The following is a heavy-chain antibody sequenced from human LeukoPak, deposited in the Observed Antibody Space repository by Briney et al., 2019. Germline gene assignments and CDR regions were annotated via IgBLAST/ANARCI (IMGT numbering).Heavy chain of an antibody. CDR1: GFTFSTYA. J-gene: IGHJ4*02. V-gene: IGHV3-21*06. CDR2: MSSGGTYI. Sequence: PGGSLRLSCAASGFTFSTYAMTWVRQAPGKGLEGVSSMSSGGTYIYYAASVRGRFTISRDNAKDSLFLLMNSLRVEDTAVYYCARGRPTGSSRRFIVQWGQGTLVSVSS. D-gene: IGHD1-26*01. CDR3: ARGRPTGSSRRFIVQ.